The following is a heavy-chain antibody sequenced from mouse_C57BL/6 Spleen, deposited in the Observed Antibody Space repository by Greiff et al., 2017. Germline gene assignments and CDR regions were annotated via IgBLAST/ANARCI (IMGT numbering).Heavy chain of an antibody. Sequence: QVQLQQSGAELVKPGASVKISCTASGYAFSSYWMNWVKQRPGKGLEWIGQIYPGDGDTNYNGKFKGKATLTADKSSSTAYMQLSSLTSEDSAVYFCARRYSNWYFDVWGTGTTVTVSS. CDR2: IYPGDGDT. D-gene: IGHD2-5*01. J-gene: IGHJ1*03. CDR1: GYAFSSYW. CDR3: ARRYSNWYFDV. V-gene: IGHV1-80*01.